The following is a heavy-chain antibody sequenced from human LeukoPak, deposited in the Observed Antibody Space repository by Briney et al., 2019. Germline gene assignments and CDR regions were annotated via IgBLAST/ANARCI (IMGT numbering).Heavy chain of an antibody. CDR3: ARPSGGTPNAFDI. Sequence: GGSLRLSCAASGFTFSSYEMNWVRQAPGKGLEWGSYISSSGSTIYYADSVKGRFTISRDNAKNSLYLQMNSLRAEYTAVYYCARPSGGTPNAFDIWGQGTMVTVSS. CDR2: ISSSGSTI. V-gene: IGHV3-48*03. D-gene: IGHD1-1*01. CDR1: GFTFSSYE. J-gene: IGHJ3*02.